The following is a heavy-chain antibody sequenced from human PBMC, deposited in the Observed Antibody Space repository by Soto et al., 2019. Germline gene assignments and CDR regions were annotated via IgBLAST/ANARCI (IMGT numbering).Heavy chain of an antibody. D-gene: IGHD5-18*01. Sequence: QVPLVQSGVEVKKPGASVKVSCKASGYTFTSYGISWVRQAPGQGLEWMGLLIPYNGDTIYAQKFQGRVILTTDTATSTAYMELGSLRSEDTAVYYCVRDASSGYRGWWDPWGQGTLVTVSS. CDR3: VRDASSGYRGWWDP. J-gene: IGHJ5*02. CDR2: LIPYNGDT. CDR1: GYTFTSYG. V-gene: IGHV1-18*01.